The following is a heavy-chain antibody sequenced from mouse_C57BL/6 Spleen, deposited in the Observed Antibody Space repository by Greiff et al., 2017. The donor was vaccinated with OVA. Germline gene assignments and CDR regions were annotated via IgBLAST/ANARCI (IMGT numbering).Heavy chain of an antibody. CDR3: ARNHHYYGSSYAFAY. Sequence: VQLQQSGPELVKPGASVKISCKASGYTFTDYYMNWVKQSHGKSLEWIGDINPNNGGTSYNQKFKGKATLTVDKSSSTAYMELRSLTSEDSAVYYCARNHHYYGSSYAFAYWGQGTLVTVSA. D-gene: IGHD1-1*01. V-gene: IGHV1-26*01. CDR2: INPNNGGT. J-gene: IGHJ3*01. CDR1: GYTFTDYY.